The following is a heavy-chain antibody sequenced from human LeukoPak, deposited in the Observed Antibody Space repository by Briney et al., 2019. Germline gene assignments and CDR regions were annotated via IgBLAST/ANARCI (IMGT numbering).Heavy chain of an antibody. CDR3: AKSAAYSSGWKYLDY. D-gene: IGHD6-19*01. J-gene: IGHJ4*02. CDR1: GFTFSNYA. Sequence: GGSLRLSCAASGFTFSNYAMSWVRQAPGKRLEWVSAISGGGGYTYYADSVEGRFTISRDNSENTLYLQMNSLRAEDTAVYYCAKSAAYSSGWKYLDYWGQGTLVTVSS. V-gene: IGHV3-23*01. CDR2: ISGGGGYT.